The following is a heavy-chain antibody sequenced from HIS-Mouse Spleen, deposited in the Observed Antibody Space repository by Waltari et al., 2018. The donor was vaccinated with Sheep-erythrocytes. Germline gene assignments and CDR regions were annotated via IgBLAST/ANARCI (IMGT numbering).Heavy chain of an antibody. D-gene: IGHD3-22*01. CDR3: ARLYYYDSSGYYFDY. J-gene: IGHJ4*02. CDR1: GGSISSSSYY. Sequence: QLQLQESGPGLVKPSETLSLTCTVSGGSISSSSYYWGWIRQPPGKGLEWIGSIHYSGSTDYNPSLKSRVTISVDTSKNQFSLKLSSVTAADTAVYYCARLYYYDSSGYYFDYWGQGTLVTVSS. CDR2: IHYSGST. V-gene: IGHV4-39*01.